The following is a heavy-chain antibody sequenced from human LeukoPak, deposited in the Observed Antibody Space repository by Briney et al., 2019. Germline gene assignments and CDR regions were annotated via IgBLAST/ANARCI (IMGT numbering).Heavy chain of an antibody. CDR2: IYYSGST. V-gene: IGHV4-59*01. CDR1: GGSISSYY. D-gene: IGHD6-13*01. Sequence: SETLSLTCTVSGGSISSYYWSWIRQPPGKGLEWIGYIYYSGSTNYNPSLKSRVTISVDTSKNQFSLKLSSVTAADTAAYYCARVLDSSSWYVPYYYYYGMDVWGQGTTVTVSS. J-gene: IGHJ6*02. CDR3: ARVLDSSSWYVPYYYYYGMDV.